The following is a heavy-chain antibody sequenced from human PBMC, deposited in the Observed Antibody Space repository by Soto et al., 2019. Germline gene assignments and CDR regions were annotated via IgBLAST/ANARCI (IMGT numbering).Heavy chain of an antibody. V-gene: IGHV1-3*01. CDR1: GYTFTSYA. Sequence: ASVKVSCKASGYTFTSYAMHWVRQAPGQRLEWMGWINAGNGNTKYSQKFQGRVTITRDTSASTAYMELSSLRSEDTAVYYCARGVMNIVAPSYFDDWGQGTVVTVSS. CDR2: INAGNGNT. D-gene: IGHD5-12*01. J-gene: IGHJ4*02. CDR3: ARGVMNIVAPSYFDD.